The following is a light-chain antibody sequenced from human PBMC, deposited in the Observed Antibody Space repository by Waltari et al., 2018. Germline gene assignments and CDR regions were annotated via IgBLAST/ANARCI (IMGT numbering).Light chain of an antibody. J-gene: IGLJ3*02. V-gene: IGLV3-25*03. CDR2: KER. CDR1: ALPKQY. Sequence: SYELTQPPSVSVSPGQTARITCSGDALPKQYAYWYQQKPGQAPVLVIYKERERPSGIPERFSGSSSGTTVTLTISGVQAEDEADYYCQSADSSGTSWVFGGGTKLTVL. CDR3: QSADSSGTSWV.